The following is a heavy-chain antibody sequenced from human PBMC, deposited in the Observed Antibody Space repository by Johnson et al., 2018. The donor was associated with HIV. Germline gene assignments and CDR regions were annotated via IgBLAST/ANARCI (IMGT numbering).Heavy chain of an antibody. CDR1: GFTFSSYD. D-gene: IGHD5-24*01. CDR3: ARRDDSPGIDGFDV. J-gene: IGHJ3*01. CDR2: IKRDGTTT. Sequence: VQLVESGGGLVQPGRSLRLSCAASGFTFSSYDMHWVRQAPGKGLVWVSRIKRDGTTTGYAASVKRRFTISNNNAKNPVYLQMNSLRAEDTAVYYCARRDDSPGIDGFDVWGQGTMVTVSS. V-gene: IGHV3-74*02.